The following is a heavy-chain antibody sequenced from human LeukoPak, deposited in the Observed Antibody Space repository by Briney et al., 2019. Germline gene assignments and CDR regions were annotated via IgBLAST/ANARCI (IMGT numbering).Heavy chain of an antibody. CDR1: GFTFSSYA. Sequence: GGSLRLSCAASGFTFSSYAMSWVRQAPGKGLEWVSAISGSGGSTYYADSVKGRFTISRDNSKNTLYLQMNSLRAEDTAVYYCAKYLIITKISVEEIDYWGQGNLVTVSS. V-gene: IGHV3-23*01. D-gene: IGHD3-22*01. CDR3: AKYLIITKISVEEIDY. J-gene: IGHJ4*02. CDR2: ISGSGGST.